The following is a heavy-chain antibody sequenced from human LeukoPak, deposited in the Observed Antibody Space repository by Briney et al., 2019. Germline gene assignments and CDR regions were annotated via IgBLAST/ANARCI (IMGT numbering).Heavy chain of an antibody. V-gene: IGHV4-39*07. CDR3: ARDGTMVRGVTPLDY. CDR1: GGSISSSSYY. J-gene: IGHJ4*02. D-gene: IGHD3-10*01. Sequence: PSETLSLTCTVSGGSISSSSYYWGWIRQPPGKGLEWIGSIYYSGSTYYNPSLKSRVTISVDTSKNQFSLKLSSVTAADTAVYYCARDGTMVRGVTPLDYWGQGTLVTVSS. CDR2: IYYSGST.